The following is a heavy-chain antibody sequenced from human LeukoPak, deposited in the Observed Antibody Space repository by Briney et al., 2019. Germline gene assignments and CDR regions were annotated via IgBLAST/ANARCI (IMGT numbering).Heavy chain of an antibody. CDR3: VKDRGPLVGVTRTNIFDI. D-gene: IGHD1-26*01. V-gene: IGHV3-30*04. Sequence: GGSLRLSCAASGFTFSSYAMHWVRQAPGKGLEWVAVISYDETNKYYADSVKGRFTISRDKNKNSLYLQMNSLRTEDTALYYCVKDRGPLVGVTRTNIFDIWGQGTMVTVSS. J-gene: IGHJ3*02. CDR2: ISYDETNK. CDR1: GFTFSSYA.